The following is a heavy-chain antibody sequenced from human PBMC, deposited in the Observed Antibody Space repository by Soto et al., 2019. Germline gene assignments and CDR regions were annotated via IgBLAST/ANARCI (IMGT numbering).Heavy chain of an antibody. CDR2: ISYDGSNK. J-gene: IGHJ4*02. D-gene: IGHD2-2*01. CDR1: GFTFSSYG. Sequence: QVQLVESGGGVVLPGRSLRLSCAASGFTFSSYGMHWVRQAPGKGLEWVAVISYDGSNKYYADSVKGRFTISRDNSKNTLYLQMNSLSAEDTAVYYCAKGHQVDYWGQGTLVTVSS. CDR3: AKGHQVDY. V-gene: IGHV3-30*18.